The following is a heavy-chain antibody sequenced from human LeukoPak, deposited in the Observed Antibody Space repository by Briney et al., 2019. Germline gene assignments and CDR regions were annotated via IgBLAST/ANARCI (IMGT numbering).Heavy chain of an antibody. Sequence: PGGSLRLSCAASGFTFSSYAMHWVRQAPGKGLEWVAVISYDGSNKYYADSVKGRFTISRDNSKNTLYLQMNSLRAEGTAVYYCARDRSYSSSWYSAYYYYYGMDVWGQGTTVTVSS. J-gene: IGHJ6*02. CDR3: ARDRSYSSSWYSAYYYYYGMDV. CDR1: GFTFSSYA. D-gene: IGHD6-13*01. V-gene: IGHV3-30-3*01. CDR2: ISYDGSNK.